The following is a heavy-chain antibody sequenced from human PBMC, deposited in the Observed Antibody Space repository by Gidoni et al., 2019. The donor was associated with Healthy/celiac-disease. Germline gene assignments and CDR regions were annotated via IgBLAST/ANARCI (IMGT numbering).Heavy chain of an antibody. CDR2: ISWNSGSI. CDR3: AKVSSGSQGGYYFDY. D-gene: IGHD3-3*01. J-gene: IGHJ4*02. V-gene: IGHV3-9*01. CDR1: GFPFDAYC. Sequence: EVQLVESGGGLVQPGRSLRLSCAASGFPFDAYCMHWVQQAPGKGLEWVSGISWNSGSIGYADSVKGRFTISRDNAKNSLYLQMNSLRAEDTALYYCAKVSSGSQGGYYFDYWGQGTLVTVSS.